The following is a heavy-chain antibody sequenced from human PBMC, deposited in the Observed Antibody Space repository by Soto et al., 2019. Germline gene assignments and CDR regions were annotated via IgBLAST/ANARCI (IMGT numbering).Heavy chain of an antibody. V-gene: IGHV3-11*01. D-gene: IGHD3-22*01. CDR1: GFTFSDDY. CDR3: ARGGDYYETSGYFHRDAFDI. Sequence: QVQLVESGGGLVKPGGSLRLSCAASGFTFSDDYMSWIRQAPGKGLEWISYISGSGDIIYYADSVKGRFTISRDNAKKSLYLQMTSLRAEDTAVYYFARGGDYYETSGYFHRDAFDIGCQGTTVTVSS. CDR2: ISGSGDII. J-gene: IGHJ3*02.